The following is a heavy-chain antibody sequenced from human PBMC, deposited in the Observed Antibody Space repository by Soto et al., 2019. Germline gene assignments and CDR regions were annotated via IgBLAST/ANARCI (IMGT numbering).Heavy chain of an antibody. J-gene: IGHJ4*02. V-gene: IGHV3-9*01. Sequence: EVQLVESGGGLVQPGRSLRLSCAASGFTFDDYAMHWVRQAPGKGLEWVSGISWNSGSIGYADSVKGRFTISRDNAKNSLYLQMNSLRAEDTALYYCATDISLRGWSGFDYWGQGTLVTVSS. CDR2: ISWNSGSI. CDR3: ATDISLRGWSGFDY. CDR1: GFTFDDYA. D-gene: IGHD6-19*01.